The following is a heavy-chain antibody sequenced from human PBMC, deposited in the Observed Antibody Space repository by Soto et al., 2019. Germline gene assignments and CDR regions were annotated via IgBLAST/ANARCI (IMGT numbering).Heavy chain of an antibody. D-gene: IGHD2-21*02. J-gene: IGHJ6*02. V-gene: IGHV1-69*01. Sequence: NGACKTSGDSFSIDVISWVRKTPGQGLEWMGGIIPIFGTTEYAQKFQGRVTIYADESTSTAYMELSSLRSDDTAVYFCATSGECGGDCSVYGMAVWGQGTTVTAP. CDR3: ATSGECGGDCSVYGMAV. CDR2: IIPIFGTT. CDR1: GDSFSIDV.